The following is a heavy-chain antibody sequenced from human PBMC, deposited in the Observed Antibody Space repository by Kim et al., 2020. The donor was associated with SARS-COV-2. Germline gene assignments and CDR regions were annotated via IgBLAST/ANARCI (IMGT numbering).Heavy chain of an antibody. V-gene: IGHV3-21*01. J-gene: IGHJ6*02. CDR1: GFTFSSYS. CDR3: ARDKVPQPAPRYGWYYYYYGMDV. Sequence: GGSLRLSCAASGFTFSSYSMNWVRQAPGKGLEWVSSISSSSSYIYYADSVKGRFTISRDNAKNSLYLQMNSLRAEDTAVYYCARDKVPQPAPRYGWYYYYYGMDVWGQGTTVTVSS. CDR2: ISSSSSYI. D-gene: IGHD2-8*02.